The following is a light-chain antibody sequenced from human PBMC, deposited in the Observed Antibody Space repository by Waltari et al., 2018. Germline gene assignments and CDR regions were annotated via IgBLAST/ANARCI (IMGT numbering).Light chain of an antibody. CDR2: DAY. Sequence: PGERVTLSCWASQSVSSNLAWYQQKPGQGPSLLIYDAYTRAPGIPARFSGSGSGTEFTLTISSLTSEDFAIYYCQQYINWPSFTFGPGTKVDIK. CDR3: QQYINWPSFT. CDR1: QSVSSN. V-gene: IGKV3D-15*01. J-gene: IGKJ3*01.